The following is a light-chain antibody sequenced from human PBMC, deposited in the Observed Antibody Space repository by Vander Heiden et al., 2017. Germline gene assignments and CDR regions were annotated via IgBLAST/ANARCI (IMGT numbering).Light chain of an antibody. CDR1: QVIRND. Sequence: DIQLTQPPSSLSASVGDRVTITCRASQVIRNDLGWYQHKPGKAPKRLIFGASSLHSGVPSRFSGSGSGTEFTLTISSLQPEDFATYYCLQHYSCPLTFGQGTKLEIK. V-gene: IGKV1-17*01. CDR3: LQHYSCPLT. J-gene: IGKJ2*01. CDR2: GAS.